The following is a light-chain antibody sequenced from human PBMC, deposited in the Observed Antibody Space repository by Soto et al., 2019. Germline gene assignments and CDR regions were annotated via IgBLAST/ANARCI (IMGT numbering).Light chain of an antibody. CDR3: SVSARRLIA. J-gene: IGKJ5*01. CDR2: GAS. Sequence: GTRAYSGGERATRNSRVSQSVNSDYLGWFQQKPGQAPRLLIYGASTRATGIPDRFICTGCGRDFTLACSLLEPEDLVVYSCSVSARRLIAIARGTRLEIK. CDR1: QSVNSDY. V-gene: IGKV3-20*01.